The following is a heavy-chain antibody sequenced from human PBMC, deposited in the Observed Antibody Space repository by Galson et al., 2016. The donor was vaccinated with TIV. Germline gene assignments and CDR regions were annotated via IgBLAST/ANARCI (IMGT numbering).Heavy chain of an antibody. D-gene: IGHD3-22*01. CDR3: ARGEVYDSLDG. J-gene: IGHJ4*02. V-gene: IGHV1-8*01. CDR2: MNPNSGYT. CDR1: GYTFSNYD. Sequence: SVKVSCKASGYTFSNYDINWVRQTTGQGLEWMGWMNPNSGYTGYAQKFQGRVTMTRSASISTAYMELSSLTSEDTAVYYCARGEVYDSLDGWGQGTLVTVAS.